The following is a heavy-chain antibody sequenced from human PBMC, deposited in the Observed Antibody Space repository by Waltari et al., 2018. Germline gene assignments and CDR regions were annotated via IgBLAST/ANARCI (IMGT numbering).Heavy chain of an antibody. V-gene: IGHV3-7*01. J-gene: IGHJ4*02. CDR2: INQDASDK. CDR3: ARDAYSGYDY. CDR1: GFTFSDYW. Sequence: EVDLVESGGGLVQPGGSLRLSCAASGFTFSDYWMSWIRQAPGKGPEWVANINQDASDKNYADSLKGRFTISRDNAKNSLFLQMNSLRAEDTALYYCARDAYSGYDYWGQGTLVTVSS. D-gene: IGHD5-12*01.